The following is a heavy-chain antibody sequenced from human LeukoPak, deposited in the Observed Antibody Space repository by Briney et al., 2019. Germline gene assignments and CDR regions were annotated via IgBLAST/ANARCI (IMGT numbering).Heavy chain of an antibody. D-gene: IGHD3-10*01. CDR2: ISSSSSYI. V-gene: IGHV3-21*01. CDR3: ARDRAYELSITTSRGVSPYGMDV. CDR1: GFTFSSYS. J-gene: IGHJ6*02. Sequence: KPGGSLRLSCAASGFTFSSYSMNWVRQAPGKGLEWVSSISSSSSYIYYADSVKGRFTISRDNAKNSLYLQMNSLRAEDTAVYYCARDRAYELSITTSRGVSPYGMDVWGQGTTVTVSS.